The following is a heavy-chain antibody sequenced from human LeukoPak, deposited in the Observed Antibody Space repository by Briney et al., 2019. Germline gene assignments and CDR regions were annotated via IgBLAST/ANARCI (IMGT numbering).Heavy chain of an antibody. CDR2: ISYDGSNK. CDR3: AKEMGRGSYRYYFDY. CDR1: GFTFSSYG. D-gene: IGHD1-26*01. J-gene: IGHJ4*02. Sequence: GGSLRLSCAASGFTFSSYGMHWVRQAPGKGLEWVAVISYDGSNKYYADSVKGRFTISRDNSKNTLYLQMNSLRAEDTAVYYCAKEMGRGSYRYYFDYWGQGTLVTVSS. V-gene: IGHV3-30*18.